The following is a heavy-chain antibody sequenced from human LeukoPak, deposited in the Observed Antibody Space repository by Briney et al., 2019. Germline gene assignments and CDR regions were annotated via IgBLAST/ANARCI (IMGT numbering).Heavy chain of an antibody. Sequence: PSETLSLTCTVSGGSISSGSYYWSWIRQPAGKGLEWIGRSYTSGSTNYNPSLKSRVTISVDTSNNQFSLKLSSVTAADTAVYYWARDADYYDSSGYYYGISWFDPWGQGTLVTVSS. CDR3: ARDADYYDSSGYYYGISWFDP. V-gene: IGHV4-61*02. D-gene: IGHD3-22*01. CDR1: GGSISSGSYY. J-gene: IGHJ5*02. CDR2: SYTSGST.